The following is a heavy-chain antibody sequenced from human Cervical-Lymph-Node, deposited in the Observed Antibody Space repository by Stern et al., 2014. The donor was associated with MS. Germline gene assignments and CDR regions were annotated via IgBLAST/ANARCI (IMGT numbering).Heavy chain of an antibody. CDR3: AKDLDYTTYYYTAIDS. D-gene: IGHD3-22*01. J-gene: IGHJ4*02. CDR1: GFTFTSYA. V-gene: IGHV3-30*18. CDR2: ISYDARYK. Sequence: QMQLVQSGGGMVQPGKSLRLSCAASGFTFTSYAMHWVRQAPGKGLEWVAVISYDARYKYYADSVRGRFTVSRDNFENVLVLQLDSLRPEDTAVYFCAKDLDYTTYYYTAIDSWGQGTLVTVSS.